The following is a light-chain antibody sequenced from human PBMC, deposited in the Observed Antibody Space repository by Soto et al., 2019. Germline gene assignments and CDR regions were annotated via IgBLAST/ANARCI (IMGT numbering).Light chain of an antibody. V-gene: IGKV3-20*01. Sequence: EIVLTQSPGTLSLSPGERATLSCRASQSVSSSYLAWYQQKPGQAPRLLIYGASSRATAIPDRFSGSGSGTDFPLTISRLEPEDFAVYYCQQYGNSPPFTFGPGTKVDIK. CDR1: QSVSSSY. J-gene: IGKJ3*01. CDR3: QQYGNSPPFT. CDR2: GAS.